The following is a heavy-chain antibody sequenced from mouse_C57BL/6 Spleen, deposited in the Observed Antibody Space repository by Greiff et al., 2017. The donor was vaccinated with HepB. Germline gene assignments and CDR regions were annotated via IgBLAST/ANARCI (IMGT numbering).Heavy chain of an antibody. J-gene: IGHJ3*01. Sequence: EVMLVESGTVLARPGASVKMSCKTSGYTFTSYWMHWVKQRPGQGLEWIGAIYPGNSDTSYNQKFKGKAKLTAGTSASTAYMELSSLTNEDSAVYYFTRKDYYGSSYGFAYWGQGTLVTVSA. CDR2: IYPGNSDT. D-gene: IGHD1-1*01. CDR3: TRKDYYGSSYGFAY. V-gene: IGHV1-5*01. CDR1: GYTFTSYW.